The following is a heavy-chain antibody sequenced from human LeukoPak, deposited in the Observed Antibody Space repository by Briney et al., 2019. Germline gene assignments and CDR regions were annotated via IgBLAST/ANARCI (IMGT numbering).Heavy chain of an antibody. CDR2: ICPDGTGI. V-gene: IGHV3-74*01. CDR1: GFIFSFYC. J-gene: IGHJ4*02. D-gene: IGHD5/OR15-5a*01. CDR3: VRDFRSTDY. Sequence: GGSLRLSCAASGFIFSFYCMHWVRQAPGKGPMWVSRICPDGTGISYADSVKARFTTSRDNAKNTVYLQMNSLREEDTAVYYCVRDFRSTDYWGQGTLVTVSS.